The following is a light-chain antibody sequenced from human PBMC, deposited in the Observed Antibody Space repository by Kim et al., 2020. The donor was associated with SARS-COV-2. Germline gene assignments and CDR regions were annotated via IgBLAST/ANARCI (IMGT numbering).Light chain of an antibody. Sequence: ASVGDRVTITCQASQDISKYLNWYQQKLGRAPKLLIYDASSLETGVPSRFSGSASGTDFTFTISGLQPEDIATYYCQQHDTLPITFGQGTRLEIK. CDR2: DAS. V-gene: IGKV1-33*01. J-gene: IGKJ5*01. CDR1: QDISKY. CDR3: QQHDTLPIT.